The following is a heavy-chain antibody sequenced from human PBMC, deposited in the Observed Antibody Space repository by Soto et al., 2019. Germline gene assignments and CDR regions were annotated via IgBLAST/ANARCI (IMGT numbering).Heavy chain of an antibody. CDR3: ARDSEIFCNGTTCPPGWFGP. CDR1: GYTFSTYG. V-gene: IGHV1-18*01. Sequence: QVQLVQSGAEVKKPGASVKVSCKASGYTFSTYGISWVRQAPGQGLEWMGWISAYSGNTNFAQKLQGRVTMTTDTSTSTAYMELRSLRSDDTAVYYCARDSEIFCNGTTCPPGWFGPWGQGTLVTVSS. J-gene: IGHJ5*02. CDR2: ISAYSGNT. D-gene: IGHD2-2*01.